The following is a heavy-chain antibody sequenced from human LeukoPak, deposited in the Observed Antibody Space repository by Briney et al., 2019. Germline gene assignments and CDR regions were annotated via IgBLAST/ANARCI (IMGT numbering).Heavy chain of an antibody. V-gene: IGHV3-23*01. J-gene: IGHJ4*02. CDR2: ISGSGGST. CDR3: AKDGHYYGSGSTHFDY. Sequence: PGGSLRLSCEASGFTFSNYAMSWVRQAPGKGLEWVSAISGSGGSTYYADSVKGRFTISRDNSRNTLYLQMNSLRAEDTAVYYCAKDGHYYGSGSTHFDYWGQGTQVTVSS. CDR1: GFTFSNYA. D-gene: IGHD3-10*01.